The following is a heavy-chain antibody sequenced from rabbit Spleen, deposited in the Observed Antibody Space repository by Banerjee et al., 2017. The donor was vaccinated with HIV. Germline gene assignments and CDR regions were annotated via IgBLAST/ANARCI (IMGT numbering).Heavy chain of an antibody. Sequence: QEQLEESGGGLVQAEGSLTLACTASGFSFSSNWICWVRQAPGKGLEWIGCIYTGNGKTYYASWAKGRFTISKTSSTTVTLQMNSLTVADTATYFCARDAGSGDYIDGYFDLWGPGTLVTVS. V-gene: IGHV1S45*01. CDR3: ARDAGSGDYIDGYFDL. D-gene: IGHD8-1*01. CDR1: GFSFSSNW. J-gene: IGHJ4*01. CDR2: IYTGNGKT.